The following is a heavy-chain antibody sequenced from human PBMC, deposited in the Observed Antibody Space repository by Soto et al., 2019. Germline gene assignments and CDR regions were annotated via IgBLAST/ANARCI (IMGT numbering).Heavy chain of an antibody. Sequence: PGGHLRLSCAASGFTFDDYSMHGVRQAPGKGLEWPSGISWNSANRVYADSLKGRFTISRDNAKNFLYLQMNSLTVEDTALYYCAKEDCSSASCYLEEGLDVWGQGTTVT. J-gene: IGHJ6*02. CDR1: GFTFDDYS. CDR2: ISWNSANR. CDR3: AKEDCSSASCYLEEGLDV. V-gene: IGHV3-9*01. D-gene: IGHD2-2*01.